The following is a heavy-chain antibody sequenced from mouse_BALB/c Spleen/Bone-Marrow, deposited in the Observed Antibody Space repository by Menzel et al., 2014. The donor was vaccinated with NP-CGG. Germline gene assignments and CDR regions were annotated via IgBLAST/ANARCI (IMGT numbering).Heavy chain of an antibody. CDR3: ARSRRYDGFAY. CDR1: GYTFTSYV. V-gene: IGHV1-14*01. Sequence: EVQLVESGPELVKPGASVKMSCKASGYTFTSYVMHWVKQKPGQGLEWIGYINPYNDGTKYNEKFKGKATLTSDKSPSTAYMELSSLTSEDSAVYYCARSRRYDGFAYWGQGTLVTVSA. CDR2: INPYNDGT. D-gene: IGHD2-14*01. J-gene: IGHJ3*01.